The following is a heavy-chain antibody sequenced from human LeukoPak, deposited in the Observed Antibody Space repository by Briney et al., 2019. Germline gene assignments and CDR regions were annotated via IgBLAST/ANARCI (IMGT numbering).Heavy chain of an antibody. Sequence: PGGSLRLACAASGFTFDNYAMSWVRQAPGKGLEWVSGINWNGGSTGYADSVKGRFTISRDNAKNSLYLQMNSLRAEDTALYYCARVPLMVYDNWFDPWGQGTLVTVSS. D-gene: IGHD2-8*01. J-gene: IGHJ5*02. CDR3: ARVPLMVYDNWFDP. CDR1: GFTFDNYA. CDR2: INWNGGST. V-gene: IGHV3-20*04.